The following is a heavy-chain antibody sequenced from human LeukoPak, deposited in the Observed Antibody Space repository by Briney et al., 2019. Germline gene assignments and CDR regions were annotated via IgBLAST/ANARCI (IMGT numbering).Heavy chain of an antibody. CDR2: IWYDGSNK. CDR1: GFTFSSYG. CDR3: VIAAAEVDY. Sequence: PGRSLRLSCAASGFTFSSYGMHRVRQAPGKGLEWVAVIWYDGSNKYYADSVKGRFTISRDNSKNTLYLQMNSLRAEDTAVYYCVIAAAEVDYWGQGTLVTVSS. J-gene: IGHJ4*02. D-gene: IGHD6-13*01. V-gene: IGHV3-33*01.